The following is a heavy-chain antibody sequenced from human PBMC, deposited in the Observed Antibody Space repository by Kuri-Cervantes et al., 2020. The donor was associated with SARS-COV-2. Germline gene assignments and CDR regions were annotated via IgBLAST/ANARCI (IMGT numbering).Heavy chain of an antibody. Sequence: SQTLSLTCAVYGGSFSGYYWSWIRQPPGKGLEWIGEINHSGSTNYNPSLKSRVTISVDTSKNQVSLRLSSVTAADTAVYYCARMLGYCTNGARNTLDYWGQGTLVTVSS. V-gene: IGHV4-34*01. CDR2: INHSGST. J-gene: IGHJ4*02. D-gene: IGHD2-8*01. CDR1: GGSFSGYY. CDR3: ARMLGYCTNGARNTLDY.